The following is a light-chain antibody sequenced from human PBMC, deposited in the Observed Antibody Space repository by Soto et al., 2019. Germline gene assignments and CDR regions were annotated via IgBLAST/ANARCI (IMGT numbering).Light chain of an antibody. CDR1: SSDIGAYNF. V-gene: IGLV2-14*03. J-gene: IGLJ2*01. Sequence: QSVLTQPASVSGSPGQSITISCTGTSSDIGAYNFVSWYQQHPGKAPKLMLYDVSIRPSGVSNRFSGSKSGNTASLTISGLQEDDAADYYCSSLTTSTTMIFGAGTKLTVL. CDR3: SSLTTSTTMI. CDR2: DVS.